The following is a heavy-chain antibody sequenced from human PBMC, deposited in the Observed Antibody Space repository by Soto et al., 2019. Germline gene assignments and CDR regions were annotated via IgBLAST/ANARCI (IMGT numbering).Heavy chain of an antibody. CDR1: GGSISSGGYY. CDR2: IYYSGST. J-gene: IGHJ3*02. CDR3: ATSRRDYDSSGYYIAFDI. D-gene: IGHD3-22*01. Sequence: PSATLSLTCTVSGGSISSGGYYWSWIRQHPGKGLEWIGYIYYSGSTYYNPSLKSRVTISVDTSKNQFSLKLSSVTAADTAVYYCATSRRDYDSSGYYIAFDIWGQGTMVTVSS. V-gene: IGHV4-31*03.